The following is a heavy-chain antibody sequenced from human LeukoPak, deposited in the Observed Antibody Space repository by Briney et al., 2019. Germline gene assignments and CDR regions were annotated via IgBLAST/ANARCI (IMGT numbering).Heavy chain of an antibody. CDR3: AGGFYCRKRTF. CDR1: GSSITSDDYY. J-gene: IGHJ4*02. CDR2: IYFRGST. V-gene: IGHV4-31*03. Sequence: SQTLSLTCTVWGSSITSDDYYWTWIRQSPGKGLEWIGSIYFRGSTLYNPSLESRLTLSRDTSENQFSLKLSFVTAADTAVYYCAGGFYCRKRTFWGQGILVTVSS. D-gene: IGHD2/OR15-2a*01.